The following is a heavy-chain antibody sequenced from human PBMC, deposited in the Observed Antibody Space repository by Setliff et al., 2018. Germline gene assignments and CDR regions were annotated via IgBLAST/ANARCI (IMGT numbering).Heavy chain of an antibody. J-gene: IGHJ4*02. CDR1: GFTFSDYS. CDR3: ARDQGSYGYRAFDF. CDR2: ISSANTYI. D-gene: IGHD5-18*01. Sequence: GGSLRLSCAASGFTFSDYSMNWVRQAPGKGLEWVSSISSANTYIYYADSVKGRFTISRDNAKNSLYLQMNSLRAGDTALYYCARDQGSYGYRAFDFWGQGTLVTVSS. V-gene: IGHV3-21*01.